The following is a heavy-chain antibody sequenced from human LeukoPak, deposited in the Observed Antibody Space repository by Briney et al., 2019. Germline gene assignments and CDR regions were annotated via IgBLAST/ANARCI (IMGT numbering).Heavy chain of an antibody. Sequence: GGSLRLSCAASGFTFSSYAMHWVRQAPGKGLEWVAVISYDGSNKYYADSVKGRFTISRDNSKNTLYLQMNSLRAEDTAVYYCAKVMGYSSSWPYYYYYGMDVWGQGTTVTVSS. CDR3: AKVMGYSSSWPYYYYYGMDV. D-gene: IGHD6-13*01. J-gene: IGHJ6*02. CDR1: GFTFSSYA. V-gene: IGHV3-30-3*01. CDR2: ISYDGSNK.